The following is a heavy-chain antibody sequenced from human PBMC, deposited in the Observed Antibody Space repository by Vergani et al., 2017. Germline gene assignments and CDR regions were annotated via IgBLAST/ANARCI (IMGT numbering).Heavy chain of an antibody. Sequence: QLQLQESGPGLVKPSETLSLTCTVSVGSISSSSYYWGWIRQPPGKGLEWIGSIYYSGSTYYNPSLKSRVTISVDTSKNQFSLKLSSVTAADTAVFYCARPFTGGWFDPWGQGTLVTVSS. D-gene: IGHD3-10*01. V-gene: IGHV4-39*01. CDR2: IYYSGST. CDR1: VGSISSSSYY. CDR3: ARPFTGGWFDP. J-gene: IGHJ5*02.